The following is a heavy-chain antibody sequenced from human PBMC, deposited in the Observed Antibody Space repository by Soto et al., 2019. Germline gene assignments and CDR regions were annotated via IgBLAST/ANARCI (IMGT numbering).Heavy chain of an antibody. J-gene: IGHJ6*02. CDR1: GGTFSSYG. Sequence: ASVKVSCKASGGTFSSYGISWVRQAPGQGLEWMGWISAYNGNTNYAQKLQGRVTITTDTSTSTAYMELRSLRSDDTAVYYCGVVPAAIGYYGMDVWGQGTTVTVSS. V-gene: IGHV1-18*04. CDR2: ISAYNGNT. CDR3: GVVPAAIGYYGMDV. D-gene: IGHD2-2*02.